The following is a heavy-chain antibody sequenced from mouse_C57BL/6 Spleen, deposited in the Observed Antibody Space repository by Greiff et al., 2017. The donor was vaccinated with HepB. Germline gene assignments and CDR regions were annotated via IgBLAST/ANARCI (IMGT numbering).Heavy chain of an antibody. D-gene: IGHD2-4*01. Sequence: QVQLQQPGAELVKPGASVKMSCKASGYTFTSYWITWVKQRPGQGLEWIGDIYPGSGSTNYNEKFKSKATLTVDTSSSTAYMQLSSLTSEDSAVYYCARWNYDYDKGAMDYWGQGTSVTVSS. CDR1: GYTFTSYW. J-gene: IGHJ4*01. V-gene: IGHV1-55*01. CDR3: ARWNYDYDKGAMDY. CDR2: IYPGSGST.